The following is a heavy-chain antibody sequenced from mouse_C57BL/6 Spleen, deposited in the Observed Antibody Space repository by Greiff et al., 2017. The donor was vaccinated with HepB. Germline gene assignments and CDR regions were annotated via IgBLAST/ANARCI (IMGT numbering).Heavy chain of an antibody. CDR2: INPNNGGT. J-gene: IGHJ1*03. D-gene: IGHD2-3*01. CDR1: GYTFTDYY. CDR3: ARRGFYDGYLYWYFDV. Sequence: EVQLQQSGPELVKPGASVKISCKASGYTFTDYYMNWVKQSHGKSLEWIGDINPNNGGTSYNQKFKGKATLTVDKSSSTAYMELRSLTSEDSAVYYCARRGFYDGYLYWYFDVWGTGTTVTVSS. V-gene: IGHV1-26*01.